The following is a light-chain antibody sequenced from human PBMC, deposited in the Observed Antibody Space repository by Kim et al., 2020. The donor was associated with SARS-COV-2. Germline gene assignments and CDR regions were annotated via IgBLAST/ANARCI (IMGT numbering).Light chain of an antibody. J-gene: IGLJ2*01. V-gene: IGLV4-69*01. Sequence: GASVKLTCTQSGGHHCYGIAGRQQQPGRGPHFLLEVNCDGSQYKGDGIPDRFSGSSSESGRYLSISSLQSDDDADYYCQAWGTPVVFGGGTQLTV. CDR2: VNCDGSQ. CDR3: QAWGTPVV. CDR1: GGHHCYG.